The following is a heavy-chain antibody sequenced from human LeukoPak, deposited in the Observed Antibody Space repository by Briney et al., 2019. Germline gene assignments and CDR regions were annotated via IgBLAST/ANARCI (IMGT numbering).Heavy chain of an antibody. V-gene: IGHV3-23*01. J-gene: IGHJ4*02. CDR1: GFTFSSYA. CDR3: AKEPGLYPAMANAFDY. CDR2: ISGSGGST. Sequence: GGSLRLSCAASGFTFSSYAMSWVRQAPGKGLEWVSAISGSGGSTYYADSVKGRFTISRDNSKNTLYLQMNSLRAEDTAVYYCAKEPGLYPAMANAFDYWGQGTLVTVSS. D-gene: IGHD5-18*01.